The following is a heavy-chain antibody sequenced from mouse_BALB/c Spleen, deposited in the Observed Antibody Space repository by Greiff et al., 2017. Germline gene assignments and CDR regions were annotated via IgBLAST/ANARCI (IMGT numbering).Heavy chain of an antibody. CDR3: ARRESTPRGKAWFAY. J-gene: IGHJ3*01. D-gene: IGHD1-1*01. Sequence: QVQLQQSGAELAKPGASVKMSCKASGYTFTSYWMHWVKQRPGQGLEWIGYINPSTGYTEYNQKFKDKATLTADKSSSTAYMQLSSLTSEDSAVYYCARRESTPRGKAWFAYWGQGTLVTVSA. CDR2: INPSTGYT. V-gene: IGHV1-7*01. CDR1: GYTFTSYW.